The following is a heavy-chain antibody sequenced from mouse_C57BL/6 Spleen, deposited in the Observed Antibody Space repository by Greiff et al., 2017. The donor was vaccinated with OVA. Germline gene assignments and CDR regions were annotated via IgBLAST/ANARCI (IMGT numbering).Heavy chain of an antibody. CDR2: IYPGDGDT. D-gene: IGHD1-1*01. Sequence: QVQLKQSGPELVKPGASVKISCKASGYAFSSSWMNWVKQRPGKGLEWIGRIYPGDGDTNYNGKFKGKATLTADKSSSTAYMQLSSLTSEDSAVDFCARWGITTVVATDYWGQGTTLTVSS. CDR1: GYAFSSSW. CDR3: ARWGITTVVATDY. V-gene: IGHV1-82*01. J-gene: IGHJ2*01.